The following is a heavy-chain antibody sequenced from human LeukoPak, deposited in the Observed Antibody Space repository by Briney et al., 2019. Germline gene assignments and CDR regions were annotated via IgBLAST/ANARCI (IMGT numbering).Heavy chain of an antibody. CDR2: ISSSGGTM. J-gene: IGHJ4*02. Sequence: GGSLRLSCAASGFIFNTYSMNWVRQAPGKGLEWVSYISSSGGTMYYADSVKGRFTISRDNANNPLNLQLNSLTVEDTAVYYCASDLDYGLDYWGQGTLVTVSS. CDR1: GFIFNTYS. D-gene: IGHD4-17*01. CDR3: ASDLDYGLDY. V-gene: IGHV3-48*01.